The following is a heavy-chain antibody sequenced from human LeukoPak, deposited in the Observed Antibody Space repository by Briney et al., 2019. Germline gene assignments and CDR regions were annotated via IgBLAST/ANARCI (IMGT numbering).Heavy chain of an antibody. D-gene: IGHD6-13*01. CDR3: ARDRRYSSSWYDPFDI. Sequence: VASVKVSCTASGYTFTSYGISWVRQAPGQGLEWIGSIRADNGNTNDAQKLQGRVTMTTDTSTSTAYMELRSMRSDDTAVYYCARDRRYSSSWYDPFDIWGQGTMVTVSS. J-gene: IGHJ3*02. CDR2: IRADNGNT. CDR1: GYTFTSYG. V-gene: IGHV1-18*01.